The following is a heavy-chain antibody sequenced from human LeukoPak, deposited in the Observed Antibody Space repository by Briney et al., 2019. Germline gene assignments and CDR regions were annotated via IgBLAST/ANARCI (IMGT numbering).Heavy chain of an antibody. V-gene: IGHV3-23*01. CDR1: GFTFSSYA. Sequence: GGSLRLSCAASGFTFSSYAMSWVRQAPGKGLEWVSAISGSGGSTYYADSVKGRFTISRDNSKNTLHLQMNSLRAEDTAVYYCAKDLGLPSSSYFDYWGQGTLVTASS. CDR3: AKDLGLPSSSYFDY. J-gene: IGHJ4*02. D-gene: IGHD3/OR15-3a*01. CDR2: ISGSGGST.